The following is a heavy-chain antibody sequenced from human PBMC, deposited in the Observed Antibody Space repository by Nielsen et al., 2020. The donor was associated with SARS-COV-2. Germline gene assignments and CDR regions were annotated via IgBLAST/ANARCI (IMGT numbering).Heavy chain of an antibody. J-gene: IGHJ6*02. CDR1: GGSISSYY. V-gene: IGHV4-59*08. D-gene: IGHD2-15*01. CDR3: ARIHCSGGSCYSLGYGMDV. CDR2: IYYSGST. Sequence: SETLSLTCTVSGGSISSYYWSWIRQPPGKGLEWIGHIYYSGSTNYNPSLKSRVTISVDTSKNQFSLKLSSVTAADTAVYYCARIHCSGGSCYSLGYGMDVWGQGTTVTVSS.